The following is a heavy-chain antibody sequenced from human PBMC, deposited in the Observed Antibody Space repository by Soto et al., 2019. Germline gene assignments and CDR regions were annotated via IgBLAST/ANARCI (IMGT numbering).Heavy chain of an antibody. V-gene: IGHV3-66*01. CDR3: VREKVTMIVGFYYFDY. Sequence: GGSLRLSCAASGLTVSSNYMSCFRQSPGKGLEWVSVIYACGNTHYAVFVEVRFTISRDNSNNMLYLQMNSLRAEDTAVYYCVREKVTMIVGFYYFDYWGQGT. J-gene: IGHJ4*02. CDR1: GLTVSSNY. D-gene: IGHD3-22*01. CDR2: IYACGNT.